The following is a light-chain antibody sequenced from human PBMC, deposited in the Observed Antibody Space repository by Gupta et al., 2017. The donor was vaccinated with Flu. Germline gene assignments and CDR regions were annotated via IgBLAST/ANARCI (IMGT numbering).Light chain of an antibody. CDR1: QALPHNY. J-gene: IGKJ2*01. CDR2: GAS. CDR3: QQFNSSPYT. V-gene: IGKV3-20*01. Sequence: GTLSLSPGERATLSCRASQALPHNYLAWYQQKLGQPPRLLIYGASSRATGIPDRFSGSGSGTDFTLTINRLDPEDFAVYYCQQFNSSPYTFGQGTKLEIK.